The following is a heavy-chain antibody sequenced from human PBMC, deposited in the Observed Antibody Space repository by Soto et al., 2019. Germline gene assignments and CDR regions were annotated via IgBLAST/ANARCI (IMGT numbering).Heavy chain of an antibody. V-gene: IGHV1-46*01. CDR3: ATGLLVGATLYYYYGMDV. CDR2: INPSGET. Sequence: ASVKVSCKASGYTFTSYYMHWVRQAPGQGLEWMGIINPSGETIYAQKFQGRVTMTEDTSTDTAYMELSSLRSEDTAVYYCATGLLVGATLYYYYGMDVWGQGTTVTVSS. D-gene: IGHD1-26*01. J-gene: IGHJ6*02. CDR1: GYTFTSYY.